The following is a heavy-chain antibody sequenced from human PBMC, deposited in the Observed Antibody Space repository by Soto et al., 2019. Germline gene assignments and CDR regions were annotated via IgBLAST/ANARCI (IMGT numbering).Heavy chain of an antibody. D-gene: IGHD3-22*01. Sequence: GGSLKLSCAASGFPFSSYAMSWVRTAPGKGLEWVSAISGSGVSTYYADSVKGRFTISRDNSKNTLYLQMNSLRAEDTAVYYCAKSPGMYYYDSSGYYHYDYWGQGTLVTVSS. CDR2: ISGSGVST. V-gene: IGHV3-23*01. J-gene: IGHJ4*02. CDR1: GFPFSSYA. CDR3: AKSPGMYYYDSSGYYHYDY.